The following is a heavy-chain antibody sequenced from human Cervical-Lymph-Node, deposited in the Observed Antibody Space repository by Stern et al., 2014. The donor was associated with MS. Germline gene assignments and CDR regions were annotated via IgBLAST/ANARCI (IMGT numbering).Heavy chain of an antibody. J-gene: IGHJ4*02. D-gene: IGHD6-19*01. CDR3: ARVGLYSSGWSDY. Sequence: EVQLVESGGGLVKPGGSLRLSCAASGFTFSSYSMNWVRQAPGQGLEWVSSISSSSSYIYYADSVKGRFTISRDNAKNSLYLQMNSLRAEDTAVYYCARVGLYSSGWSDYWGQGTLVTVSS. CDR1: GFTFSSYS. V-gene: IGHV3-21*01. CDR2: ISSSSSYI.